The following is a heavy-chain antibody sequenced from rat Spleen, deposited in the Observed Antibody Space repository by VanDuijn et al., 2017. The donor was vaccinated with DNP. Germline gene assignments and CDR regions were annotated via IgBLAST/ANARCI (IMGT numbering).Heavy chain of an antibody. V-gene: IGHV5-58*01. CDR3: VKHLDA. D-gene: IGHD2-5*01. CDR2: IKTDGGGT. CDR1: GFTFNNYW. J-gene: IGHJ3*01. Sequence: EVQLVETGGALVQPGRSLKLSCVASGFTFNNYWMYWFRQAPGKGLEWVASIKTDGGGTYYPDSVKGRFTISRHNAENTVYLEMNSLRSEDTATYHCVKHLDAWGQGTLVTVSS.